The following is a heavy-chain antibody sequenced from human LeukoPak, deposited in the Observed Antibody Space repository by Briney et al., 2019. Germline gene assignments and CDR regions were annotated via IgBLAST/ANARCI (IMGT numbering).Heavy chain of an antibody. V-gene: IGHV3-48*02. D-gene: IGHD1-1*01. CDR3: ARYRGLEALAY. Sequence: GGSLRLSCAASGFTFSNYYMNWVRQAPGKGLEWLSYISDSGSTIYYADSVKGRFTVSRDNANNLLYLQMNSLRDDDTAVYYCARYRGLEALAYWGQGTLVTVSS. J-gene: IGHJ4*02. CDR2: ISDSGSTI. CDR1: GFTFSNYY.